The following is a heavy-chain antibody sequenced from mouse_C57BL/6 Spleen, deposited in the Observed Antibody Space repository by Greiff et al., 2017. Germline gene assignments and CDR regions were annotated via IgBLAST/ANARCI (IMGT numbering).Heavy chain of an antibody. V-gene: IGHV5-17*01. CDR1: GFTFSDYG. CDR2: ISSGSSTI. J-gene: IGHJ2*01. Sequence: EVHLVESGGGLVKPGGSLKLSCAGSGFTFSDYGMHWVRQAPEKGLEWVAYISSGSSTIYYADTVKGRFTISRDNAKNTLFLQMTSLRSEDTAMYYCARDFYFDYWGQGTTLTVSS. CDR3: ARDFYFDY.